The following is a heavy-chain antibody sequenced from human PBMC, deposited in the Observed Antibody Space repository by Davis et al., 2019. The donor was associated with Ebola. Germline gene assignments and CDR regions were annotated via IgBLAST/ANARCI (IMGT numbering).Heavy chain of an antibody. CDR2: ISSSGTST. D-gene: IGHD3-3*01. J-gene: IGHJ6*02. Sequence: PGGSLRLSCTASGFTSGCCAMNWVRQAPGKGLEWVSGISSSGTSTYFVDSVKGRFTISRDNSKNTLYLQMDSLRVEDTAVYYCAKIPHYDVWRNYYGMDVWGQGTTVTVAS. CDR1: GFTSGCCA. CDR3: AKIPHYDVWRNYYGMDV. V-gene: IGHV3-23*01.